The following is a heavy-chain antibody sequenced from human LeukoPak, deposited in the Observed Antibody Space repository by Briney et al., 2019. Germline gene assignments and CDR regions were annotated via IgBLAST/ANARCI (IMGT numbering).Heavy chain of an antibody. CDR2: ISYDGSNK. CDR1: GSTFSSYA. D-gene: IGHD6-13*01. J-gene: IGHJ6*03. V-gene: IGHV3-30*04. Sequence: GGSLRLSCAASGSTFSSYAMHWVRQAPGKGLEWVAVISYDGSNKYYADSVKGRFTISRDNSKNTLYLQMNSLRAEDTAVYYCARLRSPHYSSSWYDAYYYYYYMDVWGKGTTVTVSS. CDR3: ARLRSPHYSSSWYDAYYYYYYMDV.